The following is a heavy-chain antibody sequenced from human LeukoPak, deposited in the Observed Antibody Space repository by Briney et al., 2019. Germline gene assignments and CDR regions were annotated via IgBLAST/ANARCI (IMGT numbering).Heavy chain of an antibody. D-gene: IGHD3-22*01. CDR1: GYTLTELS. CDR3: ATANYYDSSGYYKQWGYFDY. V-gene: IGHV1-24*01. J-gene: IGHJ4*02. CDR2: FDPEDGET. Sequence: ASVKVSCKVSGYTLTELSMHWVRQAPGKGLEWMGGFDPEDGETIYAQKFQGRVTMTEDTSTDTAYMELSSLRSEDTAVYYCATANYYDSSGYYKQWGYFDYWGQGTLVTVSS.